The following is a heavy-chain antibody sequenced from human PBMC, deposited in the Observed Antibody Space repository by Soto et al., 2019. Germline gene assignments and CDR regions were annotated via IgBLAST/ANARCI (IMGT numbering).Heavy chain of an antibody. J-gene: IGHJ5*02. CDR1: GGSLSSYY. Sequence: SETLSLTCSVSGGSLSSYYWTWIRQPPGKGLEWIGYVYYSGSTNYNPSLKSRVTISVDTSKNQFSLKLSSVTAADTAVYYCARVITAAEYNWFDPWGQGTRVNVSS. CDR3: ARVITAAEYNWFDP. V-gene: IGHV4-59*01. D-gene: IGHD6-13*01. CDR2: VYYSGST.